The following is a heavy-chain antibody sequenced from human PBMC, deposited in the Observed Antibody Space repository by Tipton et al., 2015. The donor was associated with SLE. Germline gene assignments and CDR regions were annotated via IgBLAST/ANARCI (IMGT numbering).Heavy chain of an antibody. CDR1: GGSISSYY. Sequence: TLSLTCTVSGGSISSYYWSWIRQPPGKGLEWIGYIYYSGSTNYNPSLKSRVTISVDTSKNQFSLKLSSVTAADTAVYYCARGWCSWSYYFDYWCQGTLVTVSS. V-gene: IGHV4-59*01. CDR2: IYYSGST. CDR3: ARGWCSWSYYFDY. D-gene: IGHD6-13*01. J-gene: IGHJ4*02.